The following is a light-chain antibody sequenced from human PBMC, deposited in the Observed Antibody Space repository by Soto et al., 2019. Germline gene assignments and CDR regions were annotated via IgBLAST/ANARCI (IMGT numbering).Light chain of an antibody. V-gene: IGKV3-20*01. CDR2: SAS. J-gene: IGKJ1*01. CDR3: EQYGSSPQT. Sequence: EIVLTQSPGTLSLTPGQRATLACRASQSVTSSYLDWYQQRSGRAPRLLIYSASSRATGIPNRFSGSGSGTDFTLTISRLEAEDFAVYYCEQYGSSPQTFGQGTKVDI. CDR1: QSVTSSY.